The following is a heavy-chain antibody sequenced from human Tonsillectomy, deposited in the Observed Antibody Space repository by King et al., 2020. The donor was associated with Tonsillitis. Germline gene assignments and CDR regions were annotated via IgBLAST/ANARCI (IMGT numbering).Heavy chain of an antibody. CDR1: GFTFSSYA. J-gene: IGHJ4*02. Sequence: VQLLESGGGLVQPGGSLRLSCAASGFTFSSYAMSWVRQAPGKGLEWVSALSGSGGNTYYADSVRGRLTISRDNSKNTLYLQMNSLRAEDTAIYYCAKDFYGALFDYWGQGTLVTVSS. CDR3: AKDFYGALFDY. D-gene: IGHD4-17*01. V-gene: IGHV3-23*01. CDR2: LSGSGGNT.